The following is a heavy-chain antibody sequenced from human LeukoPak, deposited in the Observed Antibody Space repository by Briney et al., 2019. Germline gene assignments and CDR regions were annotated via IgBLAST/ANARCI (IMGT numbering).Heavy chain of an antibody. J-gene: IGHJ4*02. Sequence: SETLSLTCTVSGYSISSGYYWGWIRQPPGKGLEWIGSIYHSGSTYYNPSLKSRVTISVDTSKNQFSLKLSSVTAADTAVYYCARGPPFGESFDYWGQGTLVTVSS. CDR1: GYSISSGYY. V-gene: IGHV4-38-2*02. CDR2: IYHSGST. D-gene: IGHD3-10*01. CDR3: ARGPPFGESFDY.